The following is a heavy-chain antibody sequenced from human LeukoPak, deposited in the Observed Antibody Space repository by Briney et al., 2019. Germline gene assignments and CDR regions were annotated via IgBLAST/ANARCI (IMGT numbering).Heavy chain of an antibody. Sequence: SVKVSCKASGGTFSSYAISWVRQAPGQGLEWMGGVIPIFGTANYAQKFQGRVTITADESTSTAYMELSSLRSEDTAVYYCARDTRGVKTFDYWGQGTLVTVSS. J-gene: IGHJ4*02. V-gene: IGHV1-69*13. CDR1: GGTFSSYA. CDR3: ARDTRGVKTFDY. D-gene: IGHD3-10*01. CDR2: VIPIFGTA.